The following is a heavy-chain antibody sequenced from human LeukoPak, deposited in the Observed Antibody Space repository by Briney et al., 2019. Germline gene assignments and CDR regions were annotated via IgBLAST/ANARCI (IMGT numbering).Heavy chain of an antibody. V-gene: IGHV1-69*13. CDR3: ARPREYSSGWYLIYYFDY. D-gene: IGHD6-19*01. CDR1: GGTFSSYA. Sequence: SVKVSCKVSGGTFSSYAISWVRQAPGQGLEWMGWIIPIFGTANYAQKFQGRVTITADESTSTAYMELSSLRSEDTAVYYCARPREYSSGWYLIYYFDYWGQGTLVTVSS. CDR2: IIPIFGTA. J-gene: IGHJ4*02.